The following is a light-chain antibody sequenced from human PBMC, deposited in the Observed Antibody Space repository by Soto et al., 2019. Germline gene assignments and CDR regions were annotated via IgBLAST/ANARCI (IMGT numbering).Light chain of an antibody. J-gene: IGKJ4*01. V-gene: IGKV3-11*01. CDR1: QNVLSD. CDR3: QQRSNWPLT. Sequence: EILLTQSPATLSVSPGETATLSCRASQNVLSDLAWYQQKPGQAPRLLIYDASNRATGIPARFSGSGSGTDFTLTISSLEPEDFAVYYCQQRSNWPLTFGGGTKVEIK. CDR2: DAS.